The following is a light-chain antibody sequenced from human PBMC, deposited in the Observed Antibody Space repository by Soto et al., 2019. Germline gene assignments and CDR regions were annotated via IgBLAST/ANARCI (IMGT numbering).Light chain of an antibody. CDR1: SSNIGNNY. CDR3: GTWDSSLSAYV. Sequence: QSVLTQPLSVSAAPVQKVTISCSGSSSNIGNNYVSWYQQLPGTAPKLLIYENNKRPSGIPDRFSGSKSGTSATLGITGLQTGDEADYYCGTWDSSLSAYVFGTGTKVTVL. V-gene: IGLV1-51*02. CDR2: ENN. J-gene: IGLJ1*01.